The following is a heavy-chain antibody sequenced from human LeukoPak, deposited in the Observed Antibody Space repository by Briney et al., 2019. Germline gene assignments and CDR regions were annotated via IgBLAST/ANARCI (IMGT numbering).Heavy chain of an antibody. J-gene: IGHJ4*02. CDR3: ARDGSLPDY. V-gene: IGHV3-74*01. CDR1: GFTFSNYW. Sequence: GGSLRLSCAASGFTFSNYWMHWVRQTPGKGLVWVSRIISDGSSTSYADSVRGRFTISRDNAKNTLYLQMNSLRAEDTAVYYCARDGSLPDYWGQGTLVTVSS. CDR2: IISDGSST.